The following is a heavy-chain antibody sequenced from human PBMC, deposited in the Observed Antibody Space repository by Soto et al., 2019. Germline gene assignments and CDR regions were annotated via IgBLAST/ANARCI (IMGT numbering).Heavy chain of an antibody. CDR1: GGSISSGGYY. D-gene: IGHD6-19*01. CDR3: ARDEAVAGNVDYYYYGMDV. Sequence: SETLSLTCTVSGGSISSGGYYWSWIRQHPGKGLEWIGYIYYSGSTYYNPPLKSRVTISVDTSKNQFSPKLSSVTAADTAVYYCARDEAVAGNVDYYYYGMDVWGQGTTVTVSS. CDR2: IYYSGST. V-gene: IGHV4-31*03. J-gene: IGHJ6*02.